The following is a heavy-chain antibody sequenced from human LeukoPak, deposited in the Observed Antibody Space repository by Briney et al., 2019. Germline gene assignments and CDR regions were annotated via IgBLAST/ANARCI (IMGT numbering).Heavy chain of an antibody. CDR2: IISDGSST. D-gene: IGHD6-19*01. CDR1: GFTFSSYW. CDR3: AREDVNIEVAASGPSDI. J-gene: IGHJ3*02. Sequence: GGSLRLSCAASGFTFSSYWMHWVRQAPGKGLVWVSRIISDGSSTTYADSVKGRFTISRDNAKNTLYLQMNSLRAEDTAVYYCAREDVNIEVAASGPSDIWGQGTMVTVSS. V-gene: IGHV3-74*01.